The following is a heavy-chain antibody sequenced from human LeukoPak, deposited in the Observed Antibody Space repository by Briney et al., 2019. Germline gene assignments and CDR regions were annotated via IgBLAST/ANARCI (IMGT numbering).Heavy chain of an antibody. J-gene: IGHJ6*04. CDR1: GFNFSDYG. D-gene: IGHD3-10*02. Sequence: GGSLRLSCAASGFNFSDYGMIWVRQAPGKGLEWVSGISGSDYTDHADSVKGRFTISRDNAKNSLYLQMNSLRAEDTAVYYCAELGITMIGGVWGKGTTVTISS. CDR3: AELGITMIGGV. CDR2: ISGSDYT. V-gene: IGHV3-69-1*02.